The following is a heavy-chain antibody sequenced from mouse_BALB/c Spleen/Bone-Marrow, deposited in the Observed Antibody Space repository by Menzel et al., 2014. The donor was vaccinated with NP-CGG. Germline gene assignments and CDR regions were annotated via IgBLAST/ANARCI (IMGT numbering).Heavy chain of an antibody. Sequence: EVHLVESGAELVKPGASVKLSCTASGFNIKDTYMHWVKQRPEQGLEWIGRIDPANGNTKYDPKFQGKATITADTSSNTAYLQLSSLTSEYTAVYYCASYYYGSSLFAYWGQGTLVTVSA. CDR1: GFNIKDTY. V-gene: IGHV14-3*02. J-gene: IGHJ3*01. D-gene: IGHD1-1*01. CDR3: ASYYYGSSLFAY. CDR2: IDPANGNT.